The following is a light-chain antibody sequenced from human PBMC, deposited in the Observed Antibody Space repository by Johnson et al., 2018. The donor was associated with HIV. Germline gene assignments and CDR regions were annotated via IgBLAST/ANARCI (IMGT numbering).Light chain of an antibody. Sequence: HSVLTQPPSVSAAPGQKVTISCSGSSSNIGNNYVSWYQQLPGTATKLLIYDNNKRPSGIPDRFSGSKSGTSATLGITGLQTGDEADYYCGTWDSSLSAEVFGTGTKVTVL. CDR2: DNN. CDR3: GTWDSSLSAEV. CDR1: SSNIGNNY. J-gene: IGLJ1*01. V-gene: IGLV1-51*01.